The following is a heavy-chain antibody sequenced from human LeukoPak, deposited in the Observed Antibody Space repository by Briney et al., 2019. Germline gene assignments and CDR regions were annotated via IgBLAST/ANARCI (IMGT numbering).Heavy chain of an antibody. J-gene: IGHJ5*02. CDR3: ARYKFHNYFDP. CDR2: TFSTST. V-gene: IGHV4-61*01. Sequence: ASETLSLTCSVSGDSFSSSPYYWGWIRQPPGKGLEWIGNTFSTSTLYNASLRSRVTILVDTSKNQFSLKLTSATAADTAIYYCARYKFHNYFDPWGQGTLVVVSS. D-gene: IGHD5-24*01. CDR1: GDSFSSSPYY.